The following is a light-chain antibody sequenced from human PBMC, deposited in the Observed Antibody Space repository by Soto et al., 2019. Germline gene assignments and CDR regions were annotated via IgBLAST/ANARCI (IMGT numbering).Light chain of an antibody. Sequence: DIQMTQSPSSLSASVGDRVTITWQTSQDISNYLNWYQQKPGKAPKLLIYDASNLETGVPSRFSGSGSGTDFTFTISSLQPEDIATYYCQQYDNLPRTFGQGTKVEIK. CDR3: QQYDNLPRT. V-gene: IGKV1-33*01. CDR2: DAS. CDR1: QDISNY. J-gene: IGKJ1*01.